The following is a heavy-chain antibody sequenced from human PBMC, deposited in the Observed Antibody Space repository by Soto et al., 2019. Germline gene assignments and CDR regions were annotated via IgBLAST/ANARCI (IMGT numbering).Heavy chain of an antibody. CDR1: GFTFSYAW. CDR2: IKSEADGGTT. Sequence: GGSLRLSCAASGFTFSYAWMSWVRQAPGKGLEWVGRIKSEADGGTTDYAAPVKGRFTISRDDSENTLYLQMNSMKTDDSAVYYCNTPQKWLRFAFGYWGQGTLVTVSS. J-gene: IGHJ4*02. D-gene: IGHD5-12*01. V-gene: IGHV3-15*05. CDR3: NTPQKWLRFAFGY.